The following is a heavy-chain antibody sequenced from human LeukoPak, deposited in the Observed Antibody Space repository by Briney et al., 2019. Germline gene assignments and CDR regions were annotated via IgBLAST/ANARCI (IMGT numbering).Heavy chain of an antibody. V-gene: IGHV4-59*08. J-gene: IGHJ5*02. CDR3: ARLGSGSNNWFDP. CDR2: IHYSGST. CDR1: GGSLTNHY. Sequence: SGTLSLTCTVSGGSLTNHYWSWIRQPPGKGLEWIGYIHYSGSTKYNPSLKSGVTISVDTSKNQFSLKLSSVTAADTAVYYCARLGSGSNNWFDPWGQGTLVTVSS. D-gene: IGHD3-10*01.